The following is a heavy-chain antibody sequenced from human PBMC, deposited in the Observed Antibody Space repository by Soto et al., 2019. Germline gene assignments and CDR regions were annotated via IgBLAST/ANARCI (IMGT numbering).Heavy chain of an antibody. CDR2: IYPGDSDT. V-gene: IGHV5-51*01. Sequence: GESLKISCKGSGYSFTSYWIGWVRQMPGKGLEWMGIIYPGDSDTRYSPSFQGQVTISADKSISTAYLQWSSLKASDTATYYCARGYYDSSGYYSPVDYWGQGTLVTVSS. CDR3: ARGYYDSSGYYSPVDY. CDR1: GYSFTSYW. J-gene: IGHJ4*02. D-gene: IGHD3-22*01.